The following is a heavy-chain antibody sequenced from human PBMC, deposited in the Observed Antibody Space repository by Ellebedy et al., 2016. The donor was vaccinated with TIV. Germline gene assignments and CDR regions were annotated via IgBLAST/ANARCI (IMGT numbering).Heavy chain of an antibody. V-gene: IGHV3-30*04. CDR3: ARSRVTMIVVVIEAFDI. J-gene: IGHJ3*02. Sequence: GESLKISXAASGFTFSSYAMSWVRQAPGKGLEWVAVISYDGSNKYYADSVKGRFTISRDNSKNTLYLQMNSLRDEDTAVYYCARSRVTMIVVVIEAFDIWGQGTMVTVSS. CDR1: GFTFSSYA. D-gene: IGHD3-22*01. CDR2: ISYDGSNK.